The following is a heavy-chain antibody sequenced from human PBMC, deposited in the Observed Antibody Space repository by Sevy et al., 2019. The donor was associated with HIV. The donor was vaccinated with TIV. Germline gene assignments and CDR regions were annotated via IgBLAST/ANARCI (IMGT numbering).Heavy chain of an antibody. V-gene: IGHV4-59*13. J-gene: IGHJ4*02. Sequence: KQSQTLSLTCTVSGGSITSYYWSWIRQPPGNGLEWIGHIYNNGNTNYSPSLRSRVTISVDRSKNQFSLKLSSVTAADTAVYYCAKVTYYYDSRGYPNYYFDYWGQGTLVTVSS. CDR2: IYNNGNT. CDR1: GGSITSYY. D-gene: IGHD3-22*01. CDR3: AKVTYYYDSRGYPNYYFDY.